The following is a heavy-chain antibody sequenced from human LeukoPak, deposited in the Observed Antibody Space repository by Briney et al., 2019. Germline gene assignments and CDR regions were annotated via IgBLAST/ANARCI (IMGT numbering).Heavy chain of an antibody. CDR2: IYYSGST. CDR3: ARGVDLYYYDSSGHDAFDI. Sequence: SSETLSLTCTVSGGSISSSSYYWGWIRQPPGKGLEWIGSIYYSGSTYYNPSLKSRVTISVDTSKNQFSLKLSSVTAADTAVYYCARGVDLYYYDSSGHDAFDIWGQGTMVTVSS. V-gene: IGHV4-39*01. CDR1: GGSISSSSYY. J-gene: IGHJ3*02. D-gene: IGHD3-22*01.